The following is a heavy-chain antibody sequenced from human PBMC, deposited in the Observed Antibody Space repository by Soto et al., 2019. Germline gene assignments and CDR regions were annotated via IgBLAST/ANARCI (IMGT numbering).Heavy chain of an antibody. CDR3: TRTRGRGYSYGYTQENYYYCYGMDV. CDR2: IFSNDEK. V-gene: IGHV2-26*01. J-gene: IGHJ6*02. Sequence: QVTLKESGPVLVKPTETLTLTCTVSGFSLSNARMGVSWIRQPPGKALEWLAHIFSNDEKSYSTSLKSRLTISKDTSKSQVVLTMTNMDPVDTATEYSTRTRGRGYSYGYTQENYYYCYGMDVWGQGTTVTVSS. D-gene: IGHD5-18*01. CDR1: GFSLSNARMG.